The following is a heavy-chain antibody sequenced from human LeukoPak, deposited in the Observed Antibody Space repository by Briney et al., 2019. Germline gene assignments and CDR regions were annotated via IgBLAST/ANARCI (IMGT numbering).Heavy chain of an antibody. CDR3: AREASV. CDR2: MSPSDGST. D-gene: IGHD6-6*01. CDR1: GHTFTSLR. V-gene: IGHV1-46*01. J-gene: IGHJ4*02. Sequence: ASVKVSCKASGHTFTSLRVHWVRRAPGQGLEWMGIMSPSDGSTDYAQKFQGRITMTRDAFTNTAYMELSSLRSEDTAVYYCAREASVWGQGTLVTVSS.